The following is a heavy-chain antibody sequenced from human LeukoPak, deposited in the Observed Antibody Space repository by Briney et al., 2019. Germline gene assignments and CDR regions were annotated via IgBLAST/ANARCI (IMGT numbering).Heavy chain of an antibody. D-gene: IGHD1-26*01. CDR2: IYNGGST. V-gene: IGHV3-66*01. CDR3: ARNSGGYPFEY. J-gene: IGHJ4*02. Sequence: PGGSLRLSCAVSGFTVSSNYMSWVRQAPGKGLEWVSVIYNGGSTYYADSVKGRFTVSRDISKNTLYLQMNSLRVEDTAVYYCARNSGGYPFEYWGQGTLVTVSS. CDR1: GFTVSSNY.